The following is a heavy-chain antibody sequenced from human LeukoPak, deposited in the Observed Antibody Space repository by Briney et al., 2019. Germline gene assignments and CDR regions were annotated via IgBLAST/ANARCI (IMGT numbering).Heavy chain of an antibody. Sequence: PGGSLRLSCAASGFTFSTYGMSWVRQAPGKGLEWVSAIADTGSDTYYADSVKGRFTISRDNSKNTLYLQMNSLTADDTAIYFCAKRVPYSSSSVYFDSWGQGTLVTVSS. CDR3: AKRVPYSSSSVYFDS. CDR2: IADTGSDT. D-gene: IGHD6-6*01. CDR1: GFTFSTYG. J-gene: IGHJ4*02. V-gene: IGHV3-23*01.